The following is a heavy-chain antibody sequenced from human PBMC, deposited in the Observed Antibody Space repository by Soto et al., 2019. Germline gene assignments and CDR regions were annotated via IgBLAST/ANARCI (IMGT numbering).Heavy chain of an antibody. CDR1: PFTFRSYS. Sequence: QEQMVQSGGGVVQPGRSLRLSCAASPFTFRSYSMHWVRQAPGKGLDWVTSITYDGSKESYADSVKGRFAVSRDNSKNTLYLQMNSARPEDTPVYYCARYCNGGACYSASLDYWGQGTQVTVDS. J-gene: IGHJ4*02. V-gene: IGHV3-30*09. CDR3: ARYCNGGACYSASLDY. CDR2: ITYDGSKE. D-gene: IGHD2-15*01.